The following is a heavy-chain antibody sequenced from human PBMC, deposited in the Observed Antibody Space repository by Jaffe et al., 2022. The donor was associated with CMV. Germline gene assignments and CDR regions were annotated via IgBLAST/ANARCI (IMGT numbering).Heavy chain of an antibody. Sequence: QVQLQESGPGLVKPSETLSLTCTVSGGSVSSGSYYWSWIRQPPGKGLEWIGYIYYSGSTNYNPSLKSRVTISVDTSKNQFSLKLSSVTAADTAVYYCARARAPSRYWYFDLWGRGTLVTVSS. CDR3: ARARAPSRYWYFDL. CDR2: IYYSGST. CDR1: GGSVSSGSYY. J-gene: IGHJ2*01. V-gene: IGHV4-61*01. D-gene: IGHD3-10*01.